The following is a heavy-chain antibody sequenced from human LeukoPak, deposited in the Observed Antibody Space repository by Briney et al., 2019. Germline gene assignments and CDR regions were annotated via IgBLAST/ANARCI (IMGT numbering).Heavy chain of an antibody. J-gene: IGHJ4*02. CDR3: ASGGLVVAATIDY. V-gene: IGHV1-3*01. CDR2: INAGNGNT. Sequence: ASVKVSCKASGYTFTSYAMHWVRQAPGQKLEWMGWINAGNGNTKYSQKFQGRVTITRDTSASTAYMELSSLRSEDTAVYYCASGGLVVAATIDYWGQGTLVTVSS. D-gene: IGHD2-15*01. CDR1: GYTFTSYA.